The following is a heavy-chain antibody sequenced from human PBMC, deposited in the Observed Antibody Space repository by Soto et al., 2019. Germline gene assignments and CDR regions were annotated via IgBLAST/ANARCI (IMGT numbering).Heavy chain of an antibody. CDR1: GGSVSSGSYY. Sequence: SETLSLTCTVSGGSVSSGSYYWSWIRQPPGKGLEWIGYIYYSGSTNYNPSLKSRVTISVDTSKNQFSLKLSSVTAADTAVYYCARDLWSFDPWGQGTLVTAPQ. CDR3: ARDLWSFDP. D-gene: IGHD3-3*01. V-gene: IGHV4-61*01. J-gene: IGHJ5*02. CDR2: IYYSGST.